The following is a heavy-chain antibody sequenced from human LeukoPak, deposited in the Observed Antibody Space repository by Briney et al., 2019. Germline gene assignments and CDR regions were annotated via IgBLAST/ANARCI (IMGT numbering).Heavy chain of an antibody. CDR2: INEGGSVI. J-gene: IGHJ4*02. CDR1: GFTFSGYW. V-gene: IGHV3-74*01. CDR3: ARGARAVRGVIGYYFDY. D-gene: IGHD3-10*01. Sequence: GGSLRLSCAASGFTFSGYWMHWVRQAPGKGLEWVSRINEGGSVISYADSVKGRFTISRDNSKNTLYLQMNSLRAEDTAVYYCARGARAVRGVIGYYFDYWGQGTLVTVSS.